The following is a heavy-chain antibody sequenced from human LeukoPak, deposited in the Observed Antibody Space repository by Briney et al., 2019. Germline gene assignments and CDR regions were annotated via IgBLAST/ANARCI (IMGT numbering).Heavy chain of an antibody. CDR1: GFSISTFW. CDR3: ARDPGTGALDY. V-gene: IGHV3-30-3*01. D-gene: IGHD2-8*02. J-gene: IGHJ4*02. CDR2: ISYDGSNK. Sequence: PGGSLRLSCAASGFSISTFWMSWVRQAPGKGLEWVAVISYDGSNKYYADSVKGRFTISRDNSKNTLYLQMNSLRAEDTAVYYCARDPGTGALDYWGQGTLVTVSS.